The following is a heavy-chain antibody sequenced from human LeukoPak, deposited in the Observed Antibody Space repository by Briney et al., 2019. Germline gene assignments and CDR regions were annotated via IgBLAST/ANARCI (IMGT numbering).Heavy chain of an antibody. Sequence: GGALRLSCAASGFTFRSSWMSWVRLAPGEGLEWVGNIRPDGSEIQYVDSVKGRFTISRDNAQNSLFLQMNSLRAEDTAVYYCAKFGRGTSPVHWGQGTLVTVSS. CDR2: IRPDGSEI. V-gene: IGHV3-7*01. CDR3: AKFGRGTSPVH. CDR1: GFTFRSSW. D-gene: IGHD3-16*01. J-gene: IGHJ4*02.